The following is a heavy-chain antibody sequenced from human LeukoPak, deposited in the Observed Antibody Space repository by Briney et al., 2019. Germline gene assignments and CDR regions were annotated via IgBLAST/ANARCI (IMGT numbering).Heavy chain of an antibody. D-gene: IGHD2-21*02. J-gene: IGHJ3*02. CDR2: IYPGDSDA. CDR3: ARQGRIVVVTTTHDAFDI. Sequence: GESLKISRTGFGYSFTTYWIGWVRQIPGKGLEWMGIIYPGDSDARHSPSLQGQVTISVDKSISTAYLQWSSLKASDTAMYYCARQGRIVVVTTTHDAFDIWGQGTMVTVSS. CDR1: GYSFTTYW. V-gene: IGHV5-51*01.